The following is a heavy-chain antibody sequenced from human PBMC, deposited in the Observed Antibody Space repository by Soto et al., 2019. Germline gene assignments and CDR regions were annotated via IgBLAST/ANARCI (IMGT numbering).Heavy chain of an antibody. CDR3: TLNHCAGGGCYDRDY. Sequence: VQLQESGPGLVKPSQTLSLTCAVSDESVTSPGNYWNWIRQRPDTGLEWIGYISSGGSPFYNPSLQRRVSLSLDTSNNHFSLTLNSVTAADTAVYYCTLNHCAGGGCYDRDYWGQGTRVTVSS. CDR2: ISSGGSP. V-gene: IGHV4-31*11. J-gene: IGHJ1*01. CDR1: DESVTSPGNY. D-gene: IGHD2-15*01.